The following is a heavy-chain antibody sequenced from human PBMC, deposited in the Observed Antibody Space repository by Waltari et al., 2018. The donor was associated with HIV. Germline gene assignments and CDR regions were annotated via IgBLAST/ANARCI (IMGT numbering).Heavy chain of an antibody. V-gene: IGHV1-8*01. CDR1: GYSFTNFD. CDR3: ARGVGSSYDLLTNWMYNWFDP. Sequence: QVQLVQSGAEVKKPGASVRVACETSGYSFTNFDINWVRQAAGQGLEWMGWVTPKSGNTDDARKFQGRLTLTTNTSATAAYMELRSLQVDDTAVYYCARGVGSSYDLLTNWMYNWFDPWGQGTAVTVSS. D-gene: IGHD3-9*01. CDR2: VTPKSGNT. J-gene: IGHJ5*02.